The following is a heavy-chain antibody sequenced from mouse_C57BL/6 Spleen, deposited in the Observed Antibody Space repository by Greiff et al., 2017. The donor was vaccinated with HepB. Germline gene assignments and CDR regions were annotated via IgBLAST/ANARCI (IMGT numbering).Heavy chain of an antibody. Sequence: DVQLQESGPGLVKPSQSLSLTCSVTGYSITSGYYWNWIRQFPGNKLEWMGYISYDGSNNYNPSLKNRISITRDTSKNQFFLKLNSVTTEDTATYYCALTTVWYFDVWGTGTTVTVSS. J-gene: IGHJ1*03. D-gene: IGHD1-1*01. V-gene: IGHV3-6*01. CDR1: GYSITSGYY. CDR3: ALTTVWYFDV. CDR2: ISYDGSN.